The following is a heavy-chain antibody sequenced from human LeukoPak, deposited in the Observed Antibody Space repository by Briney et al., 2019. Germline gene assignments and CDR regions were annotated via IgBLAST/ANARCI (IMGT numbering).Heavy chain of an antibody. CDR3: AKDRGYCSSTSCYYFDY. Sequence: ASVKVSCKASGYTFTGYYMHWVRQAPGQGLEWMGWINPNSGGTNYAQKFQGRVTMTGDTSISTAYMELSRLRSDDTAVYYCAKDRGYCSSTSCYYFDYWGQGTLVTVSS. J-gene: IGHJ4*02. CDR2: INPNSGGT. CDR1: GYTFTGYY. D-gene: IGHD2-2*01. V-gene: IGHV1-2*02.